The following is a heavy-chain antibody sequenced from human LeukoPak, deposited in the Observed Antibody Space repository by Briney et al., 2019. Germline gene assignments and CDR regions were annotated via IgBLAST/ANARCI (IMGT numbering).Heavy chain of an antibody. CDR1: GGSISSGGYY. J-gene: IGHJ6*03. D-gene: IGHD6-13*01. Sequence: SETLSLTCTVSGGSISSGGYYWSWIRQPPGKGLEWIGYIFHSGSTYYNRSLKSRVTISVDTSKNQFSLKLSSVTAADTAVYYCARVGGAAGSYYYYYYMDVWGKGTTVTVSS. CDR3: ARVGGAAGSYYYYYYMDV. V-gene: IGHV4-30-2*01. CDR2: IFHSGST.